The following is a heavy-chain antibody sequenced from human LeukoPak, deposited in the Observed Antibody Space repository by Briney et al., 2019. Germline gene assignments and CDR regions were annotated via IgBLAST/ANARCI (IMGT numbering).Heavy chain of an antibody. CDR2: INPNSGGT. D-gene: IGHD5-24*01. CDR1: GYTCTGYY. V-gene: IGHV1-2*02. Sequence: ASVKVSCKASGYTCTGYYMHWVRQAPGQGLEWMGWINPNSGGTNYAQKFQGRVTMTRDTSISTAYMELSRLRSDDTALYYCARDLRDGYNYYYYYMDVWGKGTTVTVSS. J-gene: IGHJ6*03. CDR3: ARDLRDGYNYYYYYMDV.